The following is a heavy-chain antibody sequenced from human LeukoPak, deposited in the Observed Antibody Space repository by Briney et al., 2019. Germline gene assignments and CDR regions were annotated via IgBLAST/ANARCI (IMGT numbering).Heavy chain of an antibody. CDR2: INTDGSST. CDR1: GFTFSSYW. J-gene: IGHJ4*02. Sequence: GGSLRLSCAASGFTFSSYWMHWVRQAPGKGLVWVSRINTDGSSTSYADSVKGRFTISRGNAKNSLYLQMNSLRAEDTAVYYCAKDGIAVAGTFDYWGQGTLVTVSS. D-gene: IGHD6-19*01. V-gene: IGHV3-74*01. CDR3: AKDGIAVAGTFDY.